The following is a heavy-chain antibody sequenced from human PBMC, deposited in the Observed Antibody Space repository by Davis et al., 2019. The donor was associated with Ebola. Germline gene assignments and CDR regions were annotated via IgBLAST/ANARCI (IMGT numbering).Heavy chain of an antibody. CDR1: GFTVSSNY. Sequence: GESLKISCAASGFTVSSNYMSWVRQAPGKGLEWVSVIYSGGSTYYADSVKGRFTISRDNSKNTLYLQMNSLRAEDTAVYYCAGAYYYDSSGYLLGGWGQGTLVTVSS. CDR2: IYSGGST. J-gene: IGHJ4*02. D-gene: IGHD3-22*01. CDR3: AGAYYYDSSGYLLGG. V-gene: IGHV3-53*01.